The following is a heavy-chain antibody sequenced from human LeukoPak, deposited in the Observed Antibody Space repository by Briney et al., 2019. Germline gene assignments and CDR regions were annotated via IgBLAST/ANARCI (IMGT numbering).Heavy chain of an antibody. D-gene: IGHD3-22*01. Sequence: GGSLRLSCAASGFTFSNAWMSWVRQAPGKGLEWVGRIKSKTDGGTTDYAAPVKGRFTTSRDDSKNTLYLQMNSLKTEDTAVYYCTTYSDSSGYLPNDAFDIWGQGTMVTVSS. J-gene: IGHJ3*02. CDR1: GFTFSNAW. V-gene: IGHV3-15*01. CDR3: TTYSDSSGYLPNDAFDI. CDR2: IKSKTDGGTT.